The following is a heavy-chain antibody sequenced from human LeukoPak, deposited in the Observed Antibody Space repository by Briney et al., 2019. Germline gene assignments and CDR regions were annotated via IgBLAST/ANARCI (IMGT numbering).Heavy chain of an antibody. CDR3: ANVPVEMATNPADY. D-gene: IGHD5-24*01. V-gene: IGHV4-59*01. CDR2: IYYSGST. Sequence: SETLSLTCTVSGGSISSYYWSWIRQPTGKGLEWIGYIYYSGSTNYNPSLKSRVTISVDTSKNQFSLKLSSVTAADTAVYYCANVPVEMATNPADYWGQGTLVTVSS. J-gene: IGHJ4*02. CDR1: GGSISSYY.